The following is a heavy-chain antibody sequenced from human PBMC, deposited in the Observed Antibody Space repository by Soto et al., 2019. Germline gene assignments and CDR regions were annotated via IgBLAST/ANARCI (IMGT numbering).Heavy chain of an antibody. CDR2: IIPIFGTA. CDR3: GRDDYDFWSGYYEAYYYYGMDV. D-gene: IGHD3-3*01. Sequence: ASVKVSCKASGGTFSSYAISWVRQAPGQGLEWMGGIIPIFGTANYAQKFQGRVTITADESTSTAYMELSSLRSEDTAVYYCGRDDYDFWSGYYEAYYYYGMDVWGQGTTVTVSS. CDR1: GGTFSSYA. V-gene: IGHV1-69*13. J-gene: IGHJ6*02.